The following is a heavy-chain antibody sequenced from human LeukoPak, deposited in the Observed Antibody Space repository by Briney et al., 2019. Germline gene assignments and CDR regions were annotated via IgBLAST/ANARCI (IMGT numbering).Heavy chain of an antibody. V-gene: IGHV3-30*18. J-gene: IGHJ4*02. CDR2: ISYDGSNK. CDR3: AKDLDSSGWSPDD. CDR1: GFTFSSYG. D-gene: IGHD6-19*01. Sequence: GGSLRLSCAASGFTFSSYGMHWVRQAPGKGLEWVAVISYDGSNKYYADSVKGRFTISRDNSKNTLYLQMNSLRAEDTAVYYCAKDLDSSGWSPDDWGQGTLVTVSS.